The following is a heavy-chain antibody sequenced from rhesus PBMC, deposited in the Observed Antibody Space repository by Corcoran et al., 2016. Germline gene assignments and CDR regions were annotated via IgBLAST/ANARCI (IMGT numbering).Heavy chain of an antibody. CDR2: IYGSSTST. CDR1: GGSISDSYR. J-gene: IGHJ4*01. V-gene: IGHV4S10*01. D-gene: IGHD2-15*01. Sequence: QVQLQESGPGVVKPSETLSLTCAVSGGSISDSYRWSWIRQPPGKGPEWIGYIYGSSTSTNYNPSPRSRITISQDTSKNLFSLKLSSVTAADTAVYYCARDEFCSSTYCSSSFDYWGQGVLVTVSS. CDR3: ARDEFCSSTYCSSSFDY.